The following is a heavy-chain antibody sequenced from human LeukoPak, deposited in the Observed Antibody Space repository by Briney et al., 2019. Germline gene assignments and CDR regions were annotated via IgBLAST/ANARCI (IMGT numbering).Heavy chain of an antibody. CDR2: IYHSGST. D-gene: IGHD2-2*01. Sequence: PSETLSLTCTVSGYSISSGYYWGWIRQPPGKGLEWIGSIYHSGSTYYNPSLKSRVTISVDTSKNQFSLKLSSVTAADTAVYYCARVPSTKTLYYYMDVWGKGTTVTVSS. CDR1: GYSISSGYY. V-gene: IGHV4-38-2*02. CDR3: ARVPSTKTLYYYMDV. J-gene: IGHJ6*03.